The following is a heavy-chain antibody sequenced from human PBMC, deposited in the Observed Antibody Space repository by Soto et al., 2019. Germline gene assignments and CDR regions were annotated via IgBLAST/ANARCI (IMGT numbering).Heavy chain of an antibody. J-gene: IGHJ6*03. CDR3: ATWGYFAGTTDYYYYSYMDV. Sequence: APVKVSCKVSGYTLTELSMHWVLQAPGKGLEWMGGFDPEDGETIYAQKFQGRVTMTEDTSTDTAYMELSSLRSEDTAVYYCATWGYFAGTTDYYYYSYMDVWGKGTTVTVSS. D-gene: IGHD1-7*01. CDR2: FDPEDGET. V-gene: IGHV1-24*01. CDR1: GYTLTELS.